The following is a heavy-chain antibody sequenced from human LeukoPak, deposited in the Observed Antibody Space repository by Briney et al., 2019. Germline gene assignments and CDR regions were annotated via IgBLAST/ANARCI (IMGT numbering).Heavy chain of an antibody. CDR3: AKGLFSAYDKYLDS. CDR1: GFAFESFT. V-gene: IGHV3-21*04. Sequence: RGSLRLSCAGSGFAFESFTMTWVRQAPGKGLEWVSLISDTGRDINYADSVRGRFTISRDNTKNSLFLQMDSLRVEDTAIYYCAKGLFSAYDKYLDSWGQGTLVTVSS. J-gene: IGHJ4*02. CDR2: ISDTGRDI. D-gene: IGHD5-12*01.